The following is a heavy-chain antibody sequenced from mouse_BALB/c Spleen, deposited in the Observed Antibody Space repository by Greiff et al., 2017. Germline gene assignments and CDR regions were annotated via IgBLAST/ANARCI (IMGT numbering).Heavy chain of an antibody. V-gene: IGHV1S137*01. D-gene: IGHD1-1*01. CDR3: ARDDYGSSYFAY. J-gene: IGHJ3*01. Sequence: VKLMESGAELVRPGVSVKISCKGSGYTFTDYAMHWVKQSHAKSLEWIGVISTYYGDASYNQKFKGKATMTVDKSSSTAYMELARLTSEDSAIYYCARDDYGSSYFAYWGQGTLVTVSA. CDR1: GYTFTDYA. CDR2: ISTYYGDA.